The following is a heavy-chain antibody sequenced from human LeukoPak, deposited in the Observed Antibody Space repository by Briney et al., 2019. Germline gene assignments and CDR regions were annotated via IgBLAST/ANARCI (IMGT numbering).Heavy chain of an antibody. CDR3: ARGYCSSTSCYAWFDP. D-gene: IGHD2-2*01. Sequence: ASVKVSCKASGYTFTLYYMHWVRQAPGQGLEWMGTINPSGGRTHYAQRFQGRVTMTRDTSTSTVDMELSSLRSEDTAVYYCARGYCSSTSCYAWFDPWGQGTLVTVSS. CDR1: GYTFTLYY. V-gene: IGHV1-46*01. J-gene: IGHJ5*02. CDR2: INPSGGRT.